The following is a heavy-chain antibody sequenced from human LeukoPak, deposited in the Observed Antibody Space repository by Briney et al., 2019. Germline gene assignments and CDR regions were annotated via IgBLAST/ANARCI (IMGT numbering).Heavy chain of an antibody. CDR2: IIPIFGTA. CDR3: ARGSVGGEPGV. V-gene: IGHV1-69*01. J-gene: IGHJ4*02. D-gene: IGHD2-8*01. Sequence: ASLKISCKASGGTFSSYAISWVRHAPGQGLEWMGGIIPIFGTANYAQKFQGRVTITAVESTGTAYMELSSLRSEDEAVYYCARGSVGGEPGVWGQGTVVSVSS. CDR1: GGTFSSYA.